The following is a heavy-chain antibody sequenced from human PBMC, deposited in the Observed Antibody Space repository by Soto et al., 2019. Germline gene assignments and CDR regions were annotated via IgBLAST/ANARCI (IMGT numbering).Heavy chain of an antibody. Sequence: QVQLVESGGGVVQPGRSLRLSCAASGFTFSSYGMHWVRQAPGKGLEWVAVIWYDGSNKYYADSVKGRFTISRDNSKNTLYRQMNSLRAEDTAVYYCARDQLWFGEVTFDIWGQGTMVTVSS. V-gene: IGHV3-33*01. J-gene: IGHJ3*02. D-gene: IGHD3-10*01. CDR1: GFTFSSYG. CDR2: IWYDGSNK. CDR3: ARDQLWFGEVTFDI.